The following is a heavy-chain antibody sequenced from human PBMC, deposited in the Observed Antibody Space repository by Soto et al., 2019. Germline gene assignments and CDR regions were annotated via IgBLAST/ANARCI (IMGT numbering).Heavy chain of an antibody. CDR2: IYVGDSDT. CDR3: ARVVHYYDSSGYYLQYYFDY. V-gene: IGHV5-51*01. D-gene: IGHD3-22*01. J-gene: IGHJ4*02. CDR1: GNNIASTW. Sequence: GESLKISCKGSGNNIASTWIGWVRQMPGKGLEWMGIIYVGDSDTRYSPSFQGQVTISADKSISTAYLQWSSLKASDTAMYYCARVVHYYDSSGYYLQYYFDYWGQGTLVTVSS.